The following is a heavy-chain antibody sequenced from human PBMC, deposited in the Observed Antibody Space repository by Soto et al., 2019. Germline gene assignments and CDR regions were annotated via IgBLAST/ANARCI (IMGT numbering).Heavy chain of an antibody. CDR3: ARLYDNSGYYLDYFDY. D-gene: IGHD3-22*01. V-gene: IGHV4-39*01. CDR2: IYYSGST. J-gene: IGHJ4*02. CDR1: GGSISSSSYY. Sequence: QLQLQESGPGLVKPSETLSLTCTVSGGSISSSSYYWGWIRQPPGKGLEWIGSIYYSGSTYYNPSLKSRVTISVDTSKNQFSLKLSSVTAADTAVYYCARLYDNSGYYLDYFDYWGQGTLVTISS.